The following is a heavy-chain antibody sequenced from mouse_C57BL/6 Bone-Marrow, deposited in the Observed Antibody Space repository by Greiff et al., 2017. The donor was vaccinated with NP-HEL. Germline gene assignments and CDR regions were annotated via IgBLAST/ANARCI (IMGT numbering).Heavy chain of an antibody. CDR3: ARSLYYGSSWYFDV. V-gene: IGHV5-16*01. CDR1: GFTFSDYY. Sequence: DVKLVESEGGLVQPGSSMKLSCTASGFTFSDYYMAWVRQVPEKGLEWVANINYDGSSTYYLDSLKSRFIISRDNAKNILYLQMSCLKSEDTATYYCARSLYYGSSWYFDVWGTGTTVTVSS. D-gene: IGHD1-1*01. CDR2: INYDGSST. J-gene: IGHJ1*03.